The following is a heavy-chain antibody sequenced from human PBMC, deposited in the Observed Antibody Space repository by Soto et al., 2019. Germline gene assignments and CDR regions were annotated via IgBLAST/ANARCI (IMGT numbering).Heavy chain of an antibody. Sequence: SLTCAVYGGSFSGYYWSWIRQPPGKGLEWIGEINHSGSTNYNPSLKSRVTISVDTSKNQFSLKLSSVTAADTAVYYCARYSIAAAGTTVAGALDYWGQGTLVTVSS. CDR3: ARYSIAAAGTTVAGALDY. D-gene: IGHD6-13*01. CDR1: GGSFSGYY. CDR2: INHSGST. V-gene: IGHV4-34*01. J-gene: IGHJ4*02.